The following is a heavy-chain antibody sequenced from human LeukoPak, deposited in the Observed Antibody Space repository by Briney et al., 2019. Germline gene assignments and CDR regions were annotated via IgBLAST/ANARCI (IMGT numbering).Heavy chain of an antibody. CDR1: GFTFDDYA. CDR3: AKGGNEAWDY. V-gene: IGHV3-43D*03. J-gene: IGHJ4*02. Sequence: GGSLRLSCAASGFTFDDYAMHWVRQAPGKGLEWVSLISWDGGSTYYADSVKGRFTISRDNSKNSLYLQMNSLRAEDTALYYCAKGGNEAWDYWGQGTLVTVSS. CDR2: ISWDGGST. D-gene: IGHD1-1*01.